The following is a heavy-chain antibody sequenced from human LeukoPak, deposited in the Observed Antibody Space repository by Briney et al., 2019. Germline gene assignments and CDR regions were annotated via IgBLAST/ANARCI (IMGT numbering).Heavy chain of an antibody. CDR2: IYYSGST. J-gene: IGHJ5*02. D-gene: IGHD6-19*01. V-gene: IGHV4-59*01. CDR1: GGSISSYY. CDR3: ARDVADSSGWYGPDNWFDP. Sequence: SETLSLTCTVSGGSISSYYWSWIRQPPGKGLEWIGYIYYSGSTNYNPSLKSRVTISVDTSKNQFSLKLSSVTAADTAVYYCARDVADSSGWYGPDNWFDPWGQGTLVTVSS.